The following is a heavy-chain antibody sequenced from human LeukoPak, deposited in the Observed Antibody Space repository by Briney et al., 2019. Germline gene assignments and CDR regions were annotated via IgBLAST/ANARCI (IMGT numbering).Heavy chain of an antibody. V-gene: IGHV1-46*01. J-gene: IGHJ4*02. D-gene: IGHD3-9*01. Sequence: ASVKVSCKASGYTFTSYYMHWVRQAPGQGLEWMGIINPSGGSTSYAQKFQGRVTMTRDTSTSTVYMELSSLRSEDTAVYYCARGYYDILTGYCPLGYWGQGTLVTVSS. CDR1: GYTFTSYY. CDR2: INPSGGST. CDR3: ARGYYDILTGYCPLGY.